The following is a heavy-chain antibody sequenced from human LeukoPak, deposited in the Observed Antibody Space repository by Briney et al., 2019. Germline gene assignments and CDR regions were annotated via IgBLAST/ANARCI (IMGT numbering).Heavy chain of an antibody. CDR1: GFIFSSYG. J-gene: IGHJ5*02. Sequence: PGGSLRLSCAASGFIFSSYGMNWVRQAPGKGLEWVSFISSSSSYIYYADSVKGRFTISRDNAKNSLYLQMNSLRAEDTAVYYCASARYSSSLFVPWGQGTLVTVSS. CDR3: ASARYSSSLFVP. D-gene: IGHD6-13*01. CDR2: ISSSSSYI. V-gene: IGHV3-21*01.